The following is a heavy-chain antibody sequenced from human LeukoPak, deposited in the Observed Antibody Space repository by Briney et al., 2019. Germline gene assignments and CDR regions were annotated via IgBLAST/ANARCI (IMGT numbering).Heavy chain of an antibody. CDR2: ISPNSGGT. V-gene: IGHV1-2*02. CDR1: GYTFTGYY. J-gene: IGHJ6*03. CDR3: ARDRTDFWSGKDYYYYYMDV. D-gene: IGHD3-3*01. Sequence: GASVKVSCKASGYTFTGYYVNWVRQAPGQGLEWMGWISPNSGGTNYAQKFQGRVTMSRDTSISTAYMELSRLRSDDTAVYYCARDRTDFWSGKDYYYYYMDVWGKGTTVTVSS.